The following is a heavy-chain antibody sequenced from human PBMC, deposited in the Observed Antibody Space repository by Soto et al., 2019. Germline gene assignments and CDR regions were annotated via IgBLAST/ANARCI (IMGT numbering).Heavy chain of an antibody. J-gene: IGHJ4*02. D-gene: IGHD6-13*01. CDR2: FFHSGST. V-gene: IGHV4-39*01. CDR3: ARGPSLAAAGTGVDY. CDR1: GGSFLTSSYY. Sequence: SETLSLTCTVSGGSFLTSSYYWGWIRQPPGKGLEWIGTFFHSGSTDHNPSLKSRVTVSMDTSKNQFSLKLTSVTAADTAVYYCARGPSLAAAGTGVDYWGQGTLVTVSS.